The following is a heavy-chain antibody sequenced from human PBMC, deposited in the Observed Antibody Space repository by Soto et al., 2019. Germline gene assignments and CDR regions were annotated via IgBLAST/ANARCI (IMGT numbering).Heavy chain of an antibody. CDR2: ISSSSSYI. Sequence: PGGSLRLSCAASGFTFSSYSVNWVRQAPGKGLEWVSSISSSSSYIYYADSVKGRFTISRDNAKNSLYLQMNSLRAEDTAVYYCARLGYYYDSSGLLWGQGTLVTVSS. J-gene: IGHJ4*02. CDR1: GFTFSSYS. CDR3: ARLGYYYDSSGLL. D-gene: IGHD3-22*01. V-gene: IGHV3-21*01.